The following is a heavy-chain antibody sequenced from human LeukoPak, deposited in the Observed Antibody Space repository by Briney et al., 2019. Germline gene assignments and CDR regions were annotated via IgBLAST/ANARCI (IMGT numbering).Heavy chain of an antibody. CDR3: ARRGITMVRGVNIDY. CDR1: GGSFSGYY. D-gene: IGHD3-10*01. J-gene: IGHJ4*02. CDR2: INHSGST. Sequence: SETLSLTCAVYGGSFSGYYWSWIRQPPGKGLEWIGEINHSGSTNYNPSLKSRVTISIDTSKNQFSLKLSSVTAADTAVYYCARRGITMVRGVNIDYWGQGTLVTASS. V-gene: IGHV4-34*01.